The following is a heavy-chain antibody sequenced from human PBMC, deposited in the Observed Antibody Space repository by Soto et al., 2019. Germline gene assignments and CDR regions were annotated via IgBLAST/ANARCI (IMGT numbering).Heavy chain of an antibody. J-gene: IGHJ4*02. V-gene: IGHV1-18*01. Sequence: QVQLVQSGTEVKKPGASVKVSCKASGYTFTRFGINWVRQAPGQGLEWMGWISGHNGNTHSAQNFQGTVTGTTDTSTNSAYMELGQLRSDDTAVYYCARDWDAGGQHVEGFDFWGQGTLVTVSS. CDR3: ARDWDAGGQHVEGFDF. CDR1: GYTFTRFG. D-gene: IGHD6-6*01. CDR2: ISGHNGNT.